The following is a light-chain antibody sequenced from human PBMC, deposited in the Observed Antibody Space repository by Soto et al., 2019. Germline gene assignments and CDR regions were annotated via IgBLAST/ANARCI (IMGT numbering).Light chain of an antibody. CDR3: SSYTSSSTYV. Sequence: QCVLTQPASVSGSPGRSITISCTGTSSDVGGYNYVSWYQQHPGKAPKLMIYDVSNRPSGVSNRFSGSKSGNTASLTISGLQAEGEADYYCSSYTSSSTYVFGTGTKVTVL. CDR1: SSDVGGYNY. J-gene: IGLJ1*01. V-gene: IGLV2-14*01. CDR2: DVS.